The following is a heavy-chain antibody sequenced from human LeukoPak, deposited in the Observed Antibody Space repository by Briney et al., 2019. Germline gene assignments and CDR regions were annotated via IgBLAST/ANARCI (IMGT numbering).Heavy chain of an antibody. CDR3: ARVGGASGYYSFGHFDY. V-gene: IGHV1-69*13. D-gene: IGHD3-3*01. CDR1: GGTFSSYA. Sequence: VAPVKVSCKASGGTFSSYAISWVRQAPGQGLEWMGGIIPIFGTANYAQKFQGRVTITADESTSTAYMELSSLRSEDTAVYYCARVGGASGYYSFGHFDYWGQGTLVTVSS. J-gene: IGHJ4*02. CDR2: IIPIFGTA.